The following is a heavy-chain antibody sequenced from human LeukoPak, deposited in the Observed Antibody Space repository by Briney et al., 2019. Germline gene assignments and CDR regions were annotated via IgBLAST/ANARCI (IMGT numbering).Heavy chain of an antibody. Sequence: GDSLSLYCAASGFNFRSSAMIWVRQAPGMGLEWVSGISGSGESTYYADSVRGRFTISRDNYRDTLYLQMDSLRAEDSGVYFCVKGDIVVITAVWGDWGQGILVTVSS. J-gene: IGHJ4*02. CDR3: VKGDIVVITAVWGD. D-gene: IGHD2-21*02. V-gene: IGHV3-23*01. CDR2: ISGSGEST. CDR1: GFNFRSSA.